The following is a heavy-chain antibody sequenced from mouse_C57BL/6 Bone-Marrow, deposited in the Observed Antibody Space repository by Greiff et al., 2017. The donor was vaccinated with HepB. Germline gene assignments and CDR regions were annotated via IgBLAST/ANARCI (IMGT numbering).Heavy chain of an antibody. V-gene: IGHV1-82*01. D-gene: IGHD1-1*01. J-gene: IGHJ1*03. CDR1: GYAFSSSW. Sequence: QVQLQQSGPELVKPGASVKISCTASGYAFSSSWMNWVKQRPGKGLEWIGRIYPGDGDTNYNGYFKGKATLTADKSASTAYMQLSSLTSEDSAVYCCASVVPWYFDVWGTGTTVTVSS. CDR3: ASVVPWYFDV. CDR2: IYPGDGDT.